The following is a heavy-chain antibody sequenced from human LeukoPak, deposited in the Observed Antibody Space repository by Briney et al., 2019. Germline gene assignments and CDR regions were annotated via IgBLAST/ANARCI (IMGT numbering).Heavy chain of an antibody. J-gene: IGHJ4*02. CDR2: INGSGGGT. D-gene: IGHD3-10*01. CDR3: AKRGVVIRVILVSFHKEAQYFDS. CDR1: GITLSNYG. Sequence: GGSLRLSCAVSGITLSNYGMSWVRQAPGKGLEWVAGINGSGGGTNYADSVKGRFTISRDNPKNTLYLQMNSLRAEDTAVYFCAKRGVVIRVILVSFHKEAQYFDSWGQGAQVIVSS. V-gene: IGHV3-23*01.